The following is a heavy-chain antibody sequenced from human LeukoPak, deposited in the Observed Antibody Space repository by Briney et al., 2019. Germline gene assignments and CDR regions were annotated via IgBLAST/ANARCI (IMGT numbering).Heavy chain of an antibody. CDR2: ILYDGSNK. V-gene: IGHV3-33*01. D-gene: IGHD2-15*01. CDR3: AREAATPDWFDP. J-gene: IGHJ5*02. CDR1: GFTFSSYG. Sequence: HSGGSLRLSCAASGFTFSSYGMHWVRQAPGKGLEWVAVILYDGSNKYYADSVKGRFTISRDNSKNTLYLQMNSLRAEDTAVYYCAREAATPDWFDPWGQGTLVTVSS.